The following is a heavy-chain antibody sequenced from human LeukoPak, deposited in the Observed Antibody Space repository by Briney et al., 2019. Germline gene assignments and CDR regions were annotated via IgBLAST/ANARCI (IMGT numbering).Heavy chain of an antibody. CDR2: IIPILGIA. V-gene: IGHV1-69*04. J-gene: IGHJ4*02. CDR3: ARDRRSSSWYYADY. Sequence: SVKVSCKASGYTLTSYGINWMRQAPGQGLEWMGRIIPILGIANYAQKFQGRVTITADKSTSTAYMELSSLRSEDTAVYYCARDRRSSSWYYADYWGQGTLVTVSS. D-gene: IGHD6-13*01. CDR1: GYTLTSYG.